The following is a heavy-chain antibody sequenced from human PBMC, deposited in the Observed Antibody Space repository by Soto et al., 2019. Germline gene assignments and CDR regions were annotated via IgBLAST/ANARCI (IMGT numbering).Heavy chain of an antibody. CDR1: GITFSSYA. D-gene: IGHD1-1*01. CDR3: AKDPLDNPEYFQH. J-gene: IGHJ1*01. V-gene: IGHV3-23*01. Sequence: PGGSLRLSCAASGITFSSYAMSWVRQAPGKGLEWVSAISGSGGSTYYADSVKGRFTISRDNSKNTLYLQMNSLRAEDTAVYYCAKDPLDNPEYFQHWGQGTLVTVSS. CDR2: ISGSGGST.